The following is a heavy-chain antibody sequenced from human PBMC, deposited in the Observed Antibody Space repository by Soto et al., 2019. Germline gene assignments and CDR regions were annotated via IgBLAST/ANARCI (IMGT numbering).Heavy chain of an antibody. D-gene: IGHD2-2*01. V-gene: IGHV4-61*01. CDR2: IYSGGST. J-gene: IGHJ6*02. CDR1: GGFVNSDTHS. CDR3: ARFVRSCSATTCSTRADV. Sequence: SYTLSLTCTVSGGFVNSDTHSWSWIRQTPGKRLEWIGFIYSGGSTKNPSLRSRVTMSVDTSKNQFSLKLRSVIVADTAVYHCARFVRSCSATTCSTRADVWGQGITVTASS.